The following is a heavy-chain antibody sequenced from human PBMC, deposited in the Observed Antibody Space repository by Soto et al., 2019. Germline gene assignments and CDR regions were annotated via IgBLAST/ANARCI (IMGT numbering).Heavy chain of an antibody. CDR3: ASGGFLDPHIEG. CDR2: MNPNSADT. CDR1: GYSFTSYD. J-gene: IGHJ6*04. Sequence: QVQLVQSGAEVKKPGASVKVSCRASGYSFTSYDMNWVRQVPGQGPEWMGWMNPNSADTGYAKKFQGRVTMSRDMSKITFYVELSSLTDEDPAVYYCASGGFLDPHIEGWGKGTTVTVAS. V-gene: IGHV1-8*01.